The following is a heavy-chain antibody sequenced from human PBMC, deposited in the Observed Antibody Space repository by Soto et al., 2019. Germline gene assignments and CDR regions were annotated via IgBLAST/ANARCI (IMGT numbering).Heavy chain of an antibody. J-gene: IGHJ5*02. CDR1: GGSLSTPPYY. CDR2: IYYSGNT. CDR3: ARLYVVPSLGGRTLWFDP. D-gene: IGHD3-10*01. V-gene: IGHV4-39*01. Sequence: QLQLQESGPGLVKPSETLSLTCSVSGGSLSTPPYYWGWIRQPPGKGLEWIGGIYYSGNTFYNASLQSRVTMSVDTSKNQFSMYLSSLTAADTAVYFCARLYVVPSLGGRTLWFDPWGQGTLVTVSS.